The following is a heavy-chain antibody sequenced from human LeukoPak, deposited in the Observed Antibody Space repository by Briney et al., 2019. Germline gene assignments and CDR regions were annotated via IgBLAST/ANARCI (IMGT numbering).Heavy chain of an antibody. J-gene: IGHJ4*02. CDR3: AKDGSYYYDSTPFDY. V-gene: IGHV3-23*01. CDR1: GFTFSRYA. D-gene: IGHD3-22*01. CDR2: IDGSGGST. Sequence: GGSLRLSCAASGFTFSRYAMSWVRQAPGKGLEWVSAIDGSGGSTYYADSVKGRFTISRDNSKNTLHLQMNSLRAEDTAVYYCAKDGSYYYDSTPFDYWGQGTLVTVFS.